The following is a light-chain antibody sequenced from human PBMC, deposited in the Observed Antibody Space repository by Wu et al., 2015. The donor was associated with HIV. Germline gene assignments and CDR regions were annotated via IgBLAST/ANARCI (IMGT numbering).Light chain of an antibody. J-gene: IGKJ5*01. V-gene: IGKV3-20*01. CDR1: HSISRSY. Sequence: EVVLTQSPGTLSLSPGEGATLSCRASHSISRSYIAWYQQKPGQAPRLLIYGASSRATGVPDRFSGGGSGTDFTLTISRLEPEDFAVYYCQQYGDSRTFG. CDR3: QQYGDSRT. CDR2: GAS.